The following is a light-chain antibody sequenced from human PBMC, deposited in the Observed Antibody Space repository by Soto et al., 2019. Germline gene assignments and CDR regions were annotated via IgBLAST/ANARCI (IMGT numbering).Light chain of an antibody. CDR3: SSYAGSNKV. J-gene: IGLJ2*01. CDR2: EVS. CDR1: SSDVGGYNY. Sequence: QSVLTQPPSASGSPGQSVTISCTGTSSDVGGYNYVSWYQQHPGKAPKLMIYEVSKRPSGVPDRFSGSKSGNKASLTVSGLQAEYEADYYCSSYAGSNKVFGGGTKLTVL. V-gene: IGLV2-8*01.